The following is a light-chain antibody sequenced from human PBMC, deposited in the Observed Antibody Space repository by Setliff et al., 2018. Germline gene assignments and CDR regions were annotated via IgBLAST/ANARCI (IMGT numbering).Light chain of an antibody. CDR2: GVS. J-gene: IGLJ1*01. CDR1: SSDVGSYDL. CDR3: NAYASDTTYV. V-gene: IGLV2-14*03. Sequence: LAQPASVSGSPGQSITISCSGTSSDVGSYDLVPWYQQHPGKAPKLIIYGVSDRPSGVSSRFSGSKSGNTAYLTISGLQTEDEAEYYCNAYASDTTYVFGSGTKV.